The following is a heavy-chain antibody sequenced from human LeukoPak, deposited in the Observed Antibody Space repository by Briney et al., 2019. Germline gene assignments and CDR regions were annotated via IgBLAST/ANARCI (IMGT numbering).Heavy chain of an antibody. CDR2: ISRDESST. CDR3: ARDLGNLINAYDI. V-gene: IGHV3-74*01. J-gene: IGHJ3*02. D-gene: IGHD1-26*01. Sequence: GGSLRLSCAASGFTFSDYWMHWVRQAPGEGLVWVSRISRDESSTNYADSVKGRFTISRDNAKGTLYFQMNSLRPEDTAVYYCARDLGNLINAYDIWGQGTMVTVSS. CDR1: GFTFSDYW.